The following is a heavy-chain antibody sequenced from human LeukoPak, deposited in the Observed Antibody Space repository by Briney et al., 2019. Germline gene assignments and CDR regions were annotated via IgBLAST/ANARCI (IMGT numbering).Heavy chain of an antibody. CDR3: AREPGDGVIDY. CDR2: IYYSGNT. J-gene: IGHJ4*02. Sequence: SETLSLTCTVSGGSISRSSYYWGWIRQSPGKGLEWIGSIYYSGNTFYNPSFKSRVSMSVDTSKKQFSLEMKSVTAADTAMYYCAREPGDGVIDYWGQGILVTVSS. CDR1: GGSISRSSYY. D-gene: IGHD3-3*01. V-gene: IGHV4-39*07.